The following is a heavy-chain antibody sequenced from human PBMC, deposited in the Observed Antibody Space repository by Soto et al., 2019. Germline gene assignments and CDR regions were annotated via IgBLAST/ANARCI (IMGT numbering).Heavy chain of an antibody. V-gene: IGHV3-23*01. D-gene: IGHD3-22*01. CDR3: AKSPTGYYYDSSGYYRREYYYYGMDV. CDR1: GFTFSSYA. CDR2: ISGSGGST. Sequence: PGGSLRLSCAASGFTFSSYAMSWVRQAPGKGLEWVSAISGSGGSTYYADSVKGRFTISRDNSKNTLYLQMNSLRAEDTAVYYCAKSPTGYYYDSSGYYRREYYYYGMDVWGQGTTVTVSS. J-gene: IGHJ6*02.